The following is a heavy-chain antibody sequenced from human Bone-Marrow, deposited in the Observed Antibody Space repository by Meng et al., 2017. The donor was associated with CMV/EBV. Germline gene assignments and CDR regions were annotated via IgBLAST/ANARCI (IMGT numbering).Heavy chain of an antibody. J-gene: IGHJ4*02. CDR1: GFTFSSYA. CDR2: IKEDGSEK. CDR3: ARVIAAADYFDF. D-gene: IGHD6-13*01. Sequence: GESLKISCAASGFTFSSYAMHWVRQAPGKGLEWVANIKEDGSEKYYVDSVKGRFTISRDNAKISLYLQMNSLRAEDTAVYYCARVIAAADYFDFWGQGTLVTVSS. V-gene: IGHV3-7*04.